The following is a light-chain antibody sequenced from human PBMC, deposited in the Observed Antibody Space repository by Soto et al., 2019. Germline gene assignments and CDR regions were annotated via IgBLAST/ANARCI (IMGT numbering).Light chain of an antibody. CDR2: SNN. V-gene: IGLV1-44*01. CDR1: SSNIGNNT. J-gene: IGLJ2*01. Sequence: QSVLTQPPSASGTPGQRVTISCSGSSSNIGNNTVNWYQQLPGTAPKLLIYSNNQRPSGVPDRFSGSKSGTSATLAISGLQSGDEADYYCAAWEDRVNGVVFGGGTTLALL. CDR3: AAWEDRVNGVV.